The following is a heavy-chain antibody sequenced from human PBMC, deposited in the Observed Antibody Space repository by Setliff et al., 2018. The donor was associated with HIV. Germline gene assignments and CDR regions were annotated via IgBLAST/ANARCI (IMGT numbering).Heavy chain of an antibody. J-gene: IGHJ4*02. Sequence: SETLSLTCSVSGDSISSVSYFWGWIRQTPGKGLEWIGNIYYTGFAYYNPSLKSRVTISLDTSKTHFFLNLTSVTDADTAVYFCTREGRGDPAMATTRIDYWGQGKLVTVSS. D-gene: IGHD1-1*01. CDR3: TREGRGDPAMATTRIDY. CDR2: IYYTGFA. CDR1: GDSISSVSYF. V-gene: IGHV4-39*02.